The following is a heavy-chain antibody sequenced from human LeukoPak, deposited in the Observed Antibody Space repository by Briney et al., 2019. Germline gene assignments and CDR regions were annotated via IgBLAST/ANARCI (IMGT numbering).Heavy chain of an antibody. CDR3: ARGAAMGY. Sequence: SETLSLTCTVSGGSISSYYWSWIRQPPGKGLEWIGHIYYSGSTNYNPYLKSRVTISVDTSKNQFPLKLSSVAAAAAAVYYCARGAAMGYWGQGTLVTVSS. CDR2: IYYSGST. V-gene: IGHV4-59*01. CDR1: GGSISSYY. D-gene: IGHD5-18*01. J-gene: IGHJ4*02.